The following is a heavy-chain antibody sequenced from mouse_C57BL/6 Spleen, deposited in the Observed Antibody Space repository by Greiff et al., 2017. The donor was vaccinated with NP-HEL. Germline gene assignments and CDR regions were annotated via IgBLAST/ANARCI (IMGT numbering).Heavy chain of an antibody. CDR1: GYSFTDYN. Sequence: EVKLMESGPELVKPGASVKISCKASGYSFTDYNMNWVKQSNGKSLEWIGVINPNYGTTSYNQKFKGKATLTVDQSSSTAYMQLNSLTSEDSAVDYCARTYDGSSYLYWYFDVWGTGTTVTVSS. CDR3: ARTYDGSSYLYWYFDV. J-gene: IGHJ1*03. D-gene: IGHD1-1*01. CDR2: INPNYGTT. V-gene: IGHV1-39*01.